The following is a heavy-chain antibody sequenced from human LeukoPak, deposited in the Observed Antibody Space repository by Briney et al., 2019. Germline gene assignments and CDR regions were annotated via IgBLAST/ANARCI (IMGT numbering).Heavy chain of an antibody. D-gene: IGHD1-26*01. V-gene: IGHV4-59*01. J-gene: IGHJ6*03. CDR3: ARVNGSYHWNYYYMDV. CDR1: GGSISSYY. Sequence: PSETLSLTCTVSGGSISSYYWSWIRQPPGRGLEWIGYIYYSGSTNYNPSLKSRVTISVDTSKNQFSLKLSSVTAADTAVYYCARVNGSYHWNYYYMDVWGKGTTVTVSS. CDR2: IYYSGST.